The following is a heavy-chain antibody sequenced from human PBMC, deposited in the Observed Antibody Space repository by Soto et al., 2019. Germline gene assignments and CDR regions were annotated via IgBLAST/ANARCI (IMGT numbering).Heavy chain of an antibody. D-gene: IGHD6-13*01. CDR1: GGTFSSYA. CDR3: ARAVKIAAAGTGSWFDP. Sequence: QVQLVQSGAEVKKPGSSVKVSCKASGGTFSSYAISWVRQAPGQGLEWMGGIIPIFGTANYSQKFQGRVTITADKSASTAYRELSSLRSEDTAVYYCARAVKIAAAGTGSWFDPWGQGTLVTVSS. J-gene: IGHJ5*02. V-gene: IGHV1-69*06. CDR2: IIPIFGTA.